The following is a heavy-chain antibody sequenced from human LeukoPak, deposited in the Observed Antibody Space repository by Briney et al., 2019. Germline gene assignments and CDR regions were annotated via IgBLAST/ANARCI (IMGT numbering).Heavy chain of an antibody. CDR2: INSDSGFT. D-gene: IGHD3-9*01. CDR3: ARNFDMKGFDP. J-gene: IGHJ5*02. CDR1: GYTFTSCD. Sequence: ASVKVSCKASGYTFTSCDINWVRQAPGQGLEWMGWINSDSGFTKYAQKFQGRVTMTRDTSITTVYMDLTRLTSDDTAVYYCARNFDMKGFDPWGQGTLVTVSS. V-gene: IGHV1-2*02.